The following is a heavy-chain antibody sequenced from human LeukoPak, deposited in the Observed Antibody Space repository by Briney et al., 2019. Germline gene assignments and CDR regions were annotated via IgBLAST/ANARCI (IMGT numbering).Heavy chain of an antibody. D-gene: IGHD2-15*01. CDR3: AKAPVTSCRGAFCYPFDS. CDR2: TSSSDAGK. Sequence: GGSLRLSCTVSGFSLSSYALSWVRRAPGKGLEWVSATSSSDAGKYYADSVRGRFTISRDNSRNTMYLQMNSLRVEDAAVYYCAKAPVTSCRGAFCYPFDSWGQGTLVTVSS. J-gene: IGHJ4*02. V-gene: IGHV3-23*01. CDR1: GFSLSSYA.